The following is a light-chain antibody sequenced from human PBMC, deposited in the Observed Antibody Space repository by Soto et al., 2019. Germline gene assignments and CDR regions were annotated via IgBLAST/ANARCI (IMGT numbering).Light chain of an antibody. J-gene: IGKJ5*01. CDR2: DAS. Sequence: DIQMTQSPSSLSASVGDRVTISCQASQDIRHFLSWYLQRPGKAPKLLIFDASSLVTGVPSRFSGSGSGTDFTFTISSLQPEDIGTYYCQQHENPPITFGQGTRRQIE. V-gene: IGKV1-33*01. CDR3: QQHENPPIT. CDR1: QDIRHF.